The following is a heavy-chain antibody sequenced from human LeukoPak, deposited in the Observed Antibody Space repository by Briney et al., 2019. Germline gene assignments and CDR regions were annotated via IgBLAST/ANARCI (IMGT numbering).Heavy chain of an antibody. D-gene: IGHD3-22*01. CDR2: IWYDGSNR. CDR1: GFTFSSYG. V-gene: IGHV3-33*06. J-gene: IGHJ4*02. CDR3: AKDQARNYYDSSGFDY. Sequence: EGSLRLSCAASGFTFSSYGMHWVRQAPGKGLEWVAVIWYDGSNRYYADSVKGRFTISRDNSKNTLYLQMNSLRAEDTAVYYCAKDQARNYYDSSGFDYWGQGTLVTVSS.